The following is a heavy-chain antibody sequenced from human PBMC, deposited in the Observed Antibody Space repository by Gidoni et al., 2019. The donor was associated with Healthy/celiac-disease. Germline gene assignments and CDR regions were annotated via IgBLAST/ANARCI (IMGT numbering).Heavy chain of an antibody. CDR1: GFTFSSYG. CDR2: IWYDGSNK. J-gene: IGHJ5*02. CDR3: ARESFQYSSSWRPGLGWFDP. D-gene: IGHD6-13*01. V-gene: IGHV3-33*01. Sequence: QVQLVESGGGVVQPGRSLRLSCAASGFTFSSYGLHWVRQAPAKGLEWVAVIWYDGSNKYYADSVKGRFTISRDNSKNTLYLQMNTLRAEDTAVYYCARESFQYSSSWRPGLGWFDPWGQGTLVTVSS.